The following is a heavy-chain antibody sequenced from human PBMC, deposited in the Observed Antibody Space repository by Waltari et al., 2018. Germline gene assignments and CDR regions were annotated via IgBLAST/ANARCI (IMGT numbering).Heavy chain of an antibody. D-gene: IGHD2-2*01. CDR3: ARGDCSTTSCQLSRRIYSMDV. CDR2: FNPYSGGT. J-gene: IGHJ6*02. CDR1: GYTFTGYY. Sequence: QVHLVQSGTEVKQPGASVKVSCKTSGYTFTGYYIHWVRQAPGQGLEWLGRFNPYSGGTHYAQKIQGRVTMTSDTSNSTAYMELSRLTSGDTAVYYCARGDCSTTSCQLSRRIYSMDVWGQGTTVTVYS. V-gene: IGHV1-2*06.